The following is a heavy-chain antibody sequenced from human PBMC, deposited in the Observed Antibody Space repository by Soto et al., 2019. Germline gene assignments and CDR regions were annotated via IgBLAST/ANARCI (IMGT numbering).Heavy chain of an antibody. J-gene: IGHJ5*02. D-gene: IGHD2-21*01. CDR3: ARLRIATNNYKWFDP. CDR2: IYVTGAV. CDR1: GAALNSGNYH. Sequence: PSETLSLTCSVSGAALNSGNYHWSWIRQVPGKGLEWIGHIYVTGAVDYNPSLRDRITISQDTSERQFSLNLRLVTAADTAVYYCARLRIATNNYKWFDPWGQGTLDTVSS. V-gene: IGHV4-31*03.